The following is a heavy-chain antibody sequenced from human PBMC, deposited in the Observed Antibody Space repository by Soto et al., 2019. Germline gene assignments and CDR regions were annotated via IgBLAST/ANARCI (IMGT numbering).Heavy chain of an antibody. CDR1: GGSISSYY. Sequence: KTSETLSLTCTVSGGSISSYYWSWIRQPPGKGLEWIGYIYYSGSTNYNPSLKSRVTISVDTSKNQFSLKLSSVTAADTAVYYCARAHNKDGSMDVWGQGTTVTVSS. V-gene: IGHV4-59*01. J-gene: IGHJ6*02. CDR2: IYYSGST. D-gene: IGHD1-20*01. CDR3: ARAHNKDGSMDV.